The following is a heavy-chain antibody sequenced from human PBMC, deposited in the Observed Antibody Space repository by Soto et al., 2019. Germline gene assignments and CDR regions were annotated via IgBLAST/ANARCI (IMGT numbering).Heavy chain of an antibody. D-gene: IGHD2-15*01. CDR2: IYYSGST. V-gene: IGHV4-31*03. CDR3: AREALRYCSGGSCYRDFDY. CDR1: GGSISSGGYY. J-gene: IGHJ4*02. Sequence: QVQLQESGPGLVKPSQTLSLTCTVSGGSISSGGYYWSWISQHPGKGLEWIGYIYYSGSTYYNPSLKGRVTISVDTSKNQCSLKLSSVTAADTAVYYCAREALRYCSGGSCYRDFDYWGQGTLVTVSS.